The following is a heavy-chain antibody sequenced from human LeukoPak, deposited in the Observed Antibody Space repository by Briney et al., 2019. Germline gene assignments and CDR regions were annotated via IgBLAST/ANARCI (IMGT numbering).Heavy chain of an antibody. CDR1: GGTFSSYT. D-gene: IGHD3-22*01. Sequence: SVKVSCKASGGTFSSYTISWVRQAPGQGLEWMGRIIPILGIANYAQKFQGRVTITADKSTSTAYMELSSLRSEDTAVYYCARGGGPYYYDSSGYSTLDCWGQGTLVTVSS. J-gene: IGHJ4*02. CDR3: ARGGGPYYYDSSGYSTLDC. CDR2: IIPILGIA. V-gene: IGHV1-69*02.